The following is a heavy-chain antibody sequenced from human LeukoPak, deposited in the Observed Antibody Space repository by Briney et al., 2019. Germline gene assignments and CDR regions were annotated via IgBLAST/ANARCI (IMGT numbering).Heavy chain of an antibody. Sequence: ASVKVSCKASGYTFTGYYMHWVRQAPGQGLEWMGWINPNSCGTNYAQKFQGRVTMTRDTSISTVYMELSRLRSDDTAVYYCARGYWGSVEDYFDYWGQGTLVTVSS. D-gene: IGHD7-27*01. CDR2: INPNSCGT. V-gene: IGHV1-2*02. CDR3: ARGYWGSVEDYFDY. J-gene: IGHJ4*02. CDR1: GYTFTGYY.